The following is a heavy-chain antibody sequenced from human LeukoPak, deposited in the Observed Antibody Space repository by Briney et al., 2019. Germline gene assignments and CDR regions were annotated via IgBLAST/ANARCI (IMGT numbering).Heavy chain of an antibody. Sequence: ASVKVSCKASGYTFTGYYMHWVRQAPGQGLEWMGWINPNSGGTNYAQKFQGRVTMTRDTSISTAYMEQSRLRSDDTAVYYCARDLSYDFWSGYYHYYYGMDVWGQGTTVTVSS. J-gene: IGHJ6*02. CDR2: INPNSGGT. CDR3: ARDLSYDFWSGYYHYYYGMDV. V-gene: IGHV1-2*02. CDR1: GYTFTGYY. D-gene: IGHD3-3*01.